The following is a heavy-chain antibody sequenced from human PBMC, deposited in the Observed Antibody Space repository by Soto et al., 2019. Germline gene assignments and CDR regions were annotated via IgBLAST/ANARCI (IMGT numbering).Heavy chain of an antibody. CDR3: ARGSRITIFGVVPPGMDV. CDR2: INHSGST. J-gene: IGHJ6*02. Sequence: SETLSLTCAVYGGSFGGYYWIWIRQPLGKGLEWLGEINHSGSTNYNPSLKSRVTISVDTSKNQFSLKMSSVTAADTAVYYCARGSRITIFGVVPPGMDVWGQGTTVTVAS. V-gene: IGHV4-34*01. D-gene: IGHD3-3*01. CDR1: GGSFGGYY.